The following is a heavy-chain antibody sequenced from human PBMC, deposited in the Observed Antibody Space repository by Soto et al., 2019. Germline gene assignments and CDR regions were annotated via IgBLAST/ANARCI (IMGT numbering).Heavy chain of an antibody. CDR3: ERGSRAPGTTFVY. CDR2: INHSGST. CDR1: GGSFSGYY. D-gene: IGHD1-1*01. J-gene: IGHJ4*02. V-gene: IGHV4-34*01. Sequence: PSETLSLSCAVYGGSFSGYYWSWIRQPPGKGLEWIGEINHSGSTNYNPSLKSRVTISVDTSKNQFSLKLSSVTAADTAVYYCERGSRAPGTTFVYWGQGTLVTVSS.